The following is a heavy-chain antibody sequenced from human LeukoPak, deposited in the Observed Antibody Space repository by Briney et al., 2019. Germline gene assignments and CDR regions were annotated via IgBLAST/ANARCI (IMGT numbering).Heavy chain of an antibody. CDR1: GFTFSSYA. CDR3: AKANRDYDFWSGYPCFEY. J-gene: IGHJ4*02. CDR2: ISVIGVTT. D-gene: IGHD3-3*01. V-gene: IGHV3-23*01. Sequence: PGGSLRLSCTASGFTFSSYAMSWVRQAPGKGLEWVSAISVIGVTTYYADSVMGRFTISRDSSKNTLYVQMNRLRAEDTAVYYCAKANRDYDFWSGYPCFEYWGQGTLVTVSS.